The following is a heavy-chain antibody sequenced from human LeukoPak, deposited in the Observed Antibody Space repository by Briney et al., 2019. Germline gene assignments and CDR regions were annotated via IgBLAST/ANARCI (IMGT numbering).Heavy chain of an antibody. CDR2: ISGSGGST. Sequence: GGSLRLSCAASGFTVSSNYMSWVRQAPGKGLEWVSAISGSGGSTYYADSVKGRFTVSRDNSKNTLYLQMNSLRAEDTAVYYCAGLPLTGYYLNAFDIWGQGTMVTVSS. CDR1: GFTVSSNY. V-gene: IGHV3-23*01. CDR3: AGLPLTGYYLNAFDI. J-gene: IGHJ3*02. D-gene: IGHD3-9*01.